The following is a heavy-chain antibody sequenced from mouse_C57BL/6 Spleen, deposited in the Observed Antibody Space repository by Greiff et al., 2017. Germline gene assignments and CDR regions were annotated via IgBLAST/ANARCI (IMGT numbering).Heavy chain of an antibody. J-gene: IGHJ3*01. CDR3: ARRGSAYYAIAY. D-gene: IGHD2-10*01. Sequence: VKLQESGAELVKPGASVKLSCKASGYTFTEYTIHWVKQRSGQGLEWIEWFYPGSGSIKYNEKFKDKATLTADKSSSTGYMELSRLTSEDSAVYVCARRGSAYYAIAYWGQGTLVTVSA. CDR2: FYPGSGSI. V-gene: IGHV1-62-2*01. CDR1: GYTFTEYT.